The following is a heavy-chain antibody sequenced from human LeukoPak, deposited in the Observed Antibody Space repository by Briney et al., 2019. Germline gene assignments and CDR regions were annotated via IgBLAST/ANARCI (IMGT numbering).Heavy chain of an antibody. Sequence: GRSLRLSCAASGFTFSSYGMHWVRQAPGKGLEWVSLISGDGGSTYYADSVKGRFTISRDNSKNSLYLQMNSLRTEDTALYYCAKVLRVYYDSSGYLTVGAFDIWGQGTMVTVSS. V-gene: IGHV3-43*02. CDR2: ISGDGGST. CDR3: AKVLRVYYDSSGYLTVGAFDI. D-gene: IGHD3-22*01. J-gene: IGHJ3*02. CDR1: GFTFSSYG.